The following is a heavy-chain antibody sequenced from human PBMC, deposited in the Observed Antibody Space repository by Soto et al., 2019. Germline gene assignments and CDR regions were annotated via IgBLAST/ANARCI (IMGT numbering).Heavy chain of an antibody. CDR2: IYYSGST. CDR1: GGSISSYY. J-gene: IGHJ5*02. V-gene: IGHV4-59*01. CDR3: ARGGWFDP. Sequence: SETLSLTCTVSGGSISSYYWSWIRQPPGKGLEWIGYIYYSGSTNYNPSLKSRVTISVDTSKNQFSLKLSSVTAADTAVYYCARGGWFDPSGQGTLVTVSS.